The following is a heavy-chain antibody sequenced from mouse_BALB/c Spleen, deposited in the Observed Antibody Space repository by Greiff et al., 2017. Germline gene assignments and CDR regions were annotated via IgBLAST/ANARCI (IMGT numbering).Heavy chain of an antibody. D-gene: IGHD2-1*01. V-gene: IGHV5-12-2*01. Sequence: EVILVESWCGLVQPGGSLKLSCAASGFTFSSYTMSWVRQTPEKMLEWVAYISNGGGSTYYPDTVKGRFTISRDNAKNTLYLQMSSLKSEDTAMYYCARRNGNYWYFDVWGAGTKV. CDR1: GFTFSSYT. J-gene: IGHJ1*01. CDR2: ISNGGGST. CDR3: ARRNGNYWYFDV.